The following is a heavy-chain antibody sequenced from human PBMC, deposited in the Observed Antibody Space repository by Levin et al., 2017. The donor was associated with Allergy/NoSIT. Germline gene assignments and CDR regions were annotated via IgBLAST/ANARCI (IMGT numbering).Heavy chain of an antibody. CDR2: ISGSGGST. CDR1: GFTFSSYA. Sequence: SCAASGFTFSSYAMSWVRQAPGKGLEWVSAISGSGGSTYYADSVKGRFTISRDNSKNTLYLQMNSLRAEDTAVYYCAKDYQYCTNGVCYPEGLDYWGQGTLVTVSS. CDR3: AKDYQYCTNGVCYPEGLDY. J-gene: IGHJ4*02. D-gene: IGHD2-8*01. V-gene: IGHV3-23*01.